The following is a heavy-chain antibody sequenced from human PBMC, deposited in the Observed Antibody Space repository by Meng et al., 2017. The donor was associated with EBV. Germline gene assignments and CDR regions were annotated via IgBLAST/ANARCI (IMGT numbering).Heavy chain of an antibody. Sequence: QVQLQESGPGLVKPSXXLSLTCTVSGGSVNNESYYWGWIRQPPGKGLEYIGYFYYTGSTNYNSSLKSRVTISLDKSKNQFSLKLTSLTAAYTAIYYCARGDYTNYPRWFDPWGQGTLVTVSS. V-gene: IGHV4-61*01. D-gene: IGHD4-11*01. CDR2: FYYTGST. J-gene: IGHJ5*02. CDR3: ARGDYTNYPRWFDP. CDR1: GGSVNNESYY.